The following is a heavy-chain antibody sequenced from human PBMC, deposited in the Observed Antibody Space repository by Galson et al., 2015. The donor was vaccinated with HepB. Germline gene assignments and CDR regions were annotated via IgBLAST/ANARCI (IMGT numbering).Heavy chain of an antibody. Sequence: LFLTCTVSGGSISSYYWSWIRQPPGKGLEWIGYISYSGSTNYNPSLKSRVTISVDTSKNQFSLKLSSATAADTAVYYCARAGHQVTALFDYWGQGTLVTVSS. J-gene: IGHJ4*02. CDR2: ISYSGST. D-gene: IGHD2-21*02. CDR1: GGSISSYY. CDR3: ARAGHQVTALFDY. V-gene: IGHV4-59*01.